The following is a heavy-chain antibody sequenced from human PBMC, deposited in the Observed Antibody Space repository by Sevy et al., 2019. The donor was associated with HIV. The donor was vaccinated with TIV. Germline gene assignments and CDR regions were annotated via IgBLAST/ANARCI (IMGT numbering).Heavy chain of an antibody. Sequence: SQTLSLTCAISGDSVSSYSAGWSWIRQSPSRGLEWLGRTYYWSKWYIDYAESVKSRITINPDTSKNQFSLQLNSVTHEDTAVYYCARGGLVRGNYYGWFDPWGQGTLVTVSS. V-gene: IGHV6-1*01. CDR2: TYYWSKWYI. CDR1: GDSVSSYSAG. J-gene: IGHJ5*02. D-gene: IGHD3-10*01. CDR3: ARGGLVRGNYYGWFDP.